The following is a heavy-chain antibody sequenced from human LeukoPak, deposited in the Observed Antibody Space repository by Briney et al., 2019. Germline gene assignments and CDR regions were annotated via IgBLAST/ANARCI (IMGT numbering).Heavy chain of an antibody. D-gene: IGHD3-10*01. V-gene: IGHV3-74*01. J-gene: IGHJ4*02. CDR1: GFTFSSYG. CDR3: ARMVRGVTAFDY. Sequence: GGSLRLSCAASGFTFSSYGMHWVRQAPGKGLVWVSRINSDGSSTSYADSVKGRFTISRDNAKNTLYLQMNSLRAEDTAVYYCARMVRGVTAFDYWGQGTLVTVSS. CDR2: INSDGSST.